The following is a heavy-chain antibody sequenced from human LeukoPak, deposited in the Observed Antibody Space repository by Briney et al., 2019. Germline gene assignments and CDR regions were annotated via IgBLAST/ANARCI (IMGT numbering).Heavy chain of an antibody. D-gene: IGHD3-10*01. Sequence: ASVKVSCKASGYTFTSYDINWVRQATGQGLEWMGWMNPNSGNTGYAQKFQGRVTMTRNTSISTAYMELSSLRSEDTAVYYCVSYYYGSGSYYTFDYWGQGTLVTVSS. CDR3: VSYYYGSGSYYTFDY. CDR2: MNPNSGNT. V-gene: IGHV1-8*01. J-gene: IGHJ4*02. CDR1: GYTFTSYD.